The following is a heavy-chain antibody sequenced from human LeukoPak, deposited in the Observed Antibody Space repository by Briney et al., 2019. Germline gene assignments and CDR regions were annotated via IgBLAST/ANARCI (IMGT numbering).Heavy chain of an antibody. Sequence: PSETLSLTCAVYGGSFSGYYWRWIRQPPGKGLEWIGEINHSGSTNYNPSLKSRVTISVNTSKKQFSLKLSSVTAADTAVYYCARGSTRYYFDYWGQGNLVTVSS. CDR1: GGSFSGYY. CDR2: INHSGST. J-gene: IGHJ4*02. CDR3: ARGSTRYYFDY. V-gene: IGHV4-34*01.